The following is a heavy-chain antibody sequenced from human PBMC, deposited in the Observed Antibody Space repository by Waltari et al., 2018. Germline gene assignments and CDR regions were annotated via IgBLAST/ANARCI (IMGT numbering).Heavy chain of an antibody. CDR2: ISSSSGFI. Sequence: EVQLVESGGGLVKPGGTLRLSCAASGFTFSTYSMNWVRQAPGKGLEWVSSISSSSGFIFYADSVRDRFTISRDNAKNSLYLQINSLRADDTAVYYCVRDMPGYETVWSPVFDYWGQGTLVTVSS. V-gene: IGHV3-21*01. CDR1: GFTFSTYS. D-gene: IGHD6-13*01. CDR3: VRDMPGYETVWSPVFDY. J-gene: IGHJ4*02.